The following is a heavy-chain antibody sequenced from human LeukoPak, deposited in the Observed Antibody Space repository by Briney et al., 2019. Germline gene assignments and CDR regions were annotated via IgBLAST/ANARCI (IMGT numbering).Heavy chain of an antibody. CDR1: GGSISSSSYY. CDR3: RGYCSSTSCYGWYYYYYYGMDV. V-gene: IGHV4-39*01. Sequence: PSETLSLTCTVSGGSISSSSYYWGWIRQPPGKGLEWIGSIYYSGSTYYNPSLKSRVTISVDTSKNQFSLKLSSVTAADTAVYYCRGYCSSTSCYGWYYYYYYGMDVWGQGTTVTVSS. CDR2: IYYSGST. D-gene: IGHD2-2*01. J-gene: IGHJ6*02.